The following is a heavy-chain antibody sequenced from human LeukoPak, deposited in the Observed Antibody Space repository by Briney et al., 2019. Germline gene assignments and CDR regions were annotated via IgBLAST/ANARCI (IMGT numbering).Heavy chain of an antibody. CDR3: ARSSLACSTRCYTAFDY. D-gene: IGHD2-2*02. V-gene: IGHV4-30-2*01. Sequence: SETLSLTCTVSGGSISSGGYYWSWIRQPPGKGLEWIGYIYHSGSTYYNPSLKSRVTISVDKSKNQFSLTLSSVSAADTAVYSCARSSLACSTRCYTAFDYWGEGTLVTVSS. J-gene: IGHJ4*02. CDR2: IYHSGST. CDR1: GGSISSGGYY.